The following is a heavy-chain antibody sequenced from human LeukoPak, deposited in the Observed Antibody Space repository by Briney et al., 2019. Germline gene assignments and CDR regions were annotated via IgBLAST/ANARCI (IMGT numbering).Heavy chain of an antibody. CDR2: IYYSGST. CDR1: GGSISSYY. D-gene: IGHD1-1*01. V-gene: IGHV4-59*01. CDR3: ARGYPRYYMDV. Sequence: SETLSLTCTVSGGSISSYYWSWIRQPPGKGLEWIGYIYYSGSTNYYPSLKSRVTISVDTSKNQFSLKLSSVTAADTAVYYCARGYPRYYMDVWGKGTTVTVSS. J-gene: IGHJ6*03.